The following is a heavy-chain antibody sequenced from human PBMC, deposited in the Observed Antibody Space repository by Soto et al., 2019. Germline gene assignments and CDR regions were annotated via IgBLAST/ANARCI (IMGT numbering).Heavy chain of an antibody. CDR2: INPNSGGT. CDR3: ARDRGSETGHYYYGMDI. V-gene: IGHV1-2*04. CDR1: GYTFTGYY. Sequence: ASVKVSCKASGYTFTGYYMHWVRQAPGQGLEWMGWINPNSGGTNYAQKFQGWVTMTRDTSISTAYMELSRLRSDDTAVYYCARDRGSETGHYYYGMDIRGQGTTVTVSS. J-gene: IGHJ6*02. D-gene: IGHD3-10*01.